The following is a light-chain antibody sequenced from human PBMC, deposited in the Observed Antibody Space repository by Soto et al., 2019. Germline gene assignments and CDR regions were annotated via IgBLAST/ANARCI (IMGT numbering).Light chain of an antibody. CDR3: SSYAGRSTLV. CDR1: MRDVGAYNL. J-gene: IGLJ3*02. CDR2: EVR. V-gene: IGLV2-14*01. Sequence: QSALTQPASVSGSAGQSITISFSGTMRDVGAYNLVSWDQQHPGTAPKLMIYEVRNRPSGISSRVSGSRSGNTAYLTISGLYSEDEGDYYCSSYAGRSTLVVGGGTKLTVL.